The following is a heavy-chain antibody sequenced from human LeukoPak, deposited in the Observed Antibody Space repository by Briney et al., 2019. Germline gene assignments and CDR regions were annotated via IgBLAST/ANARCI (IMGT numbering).Heavy chain of an antibody. D-gene: IGHD5-12*01. V-gene: IGHV3-48*03. CDR3: ARDNRVDGSFDY. CDR1: GFTFSTYG. CDR2: ISSSGSTI. J-gene: IGHJ4*02. Sequence: GGSLRLSCAASGFTFSTYGMNWVRQAPGKGLEWVSYISSSGSTIYYADSVKSRFTISRDNDKSSLYLQMNSLRAEDTAVYYCARDNRVDGSFDYWGQGTLVTVSS.